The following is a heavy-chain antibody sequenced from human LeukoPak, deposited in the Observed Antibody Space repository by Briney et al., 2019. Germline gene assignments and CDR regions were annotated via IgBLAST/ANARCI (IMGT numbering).Heavy chain of an antibody. Sequence: SETLSLTCTVSGGSISSYYWSWIRQPPGKGLEWIGYIYSSGSTNYNPSLKSRVTISVDTSKNQFSLKLSSVTAADTAVYYCVRIPTTRGYYYYYYYMDVWGKGTTVTVSS. V-gene: IGHV4-4*09. CDR3: VRIPTTRGYYYYYYYMDV. J-gene: IGHJ6*03. D-gene: IGHD1/OR15-1a*01. CDR1: GGSISSYY. CDR2: IYSSGST.